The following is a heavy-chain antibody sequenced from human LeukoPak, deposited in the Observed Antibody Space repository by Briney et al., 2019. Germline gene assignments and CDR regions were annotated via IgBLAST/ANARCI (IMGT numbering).Heavy chain of an antibody. CDR3: TRDLTAAAGTWFDP. J-gene: IGHJ5*02. CDR1: GFTFSTYS. CDR2: IRSKAYGGTT. V-gene: IGHV3-49*04. D-gene: IGHD6-13*01. Sequence: PGGSLRLSCAASGFTFSTYSMNWVRQAPGKGLEWVGFIRSKAYGGTTEYAASVKGRFTISRDDSKSIAYLQMNSLKTEDTAVYYCTRDLTAAAGTWFDPWGQGTLVTVSS.